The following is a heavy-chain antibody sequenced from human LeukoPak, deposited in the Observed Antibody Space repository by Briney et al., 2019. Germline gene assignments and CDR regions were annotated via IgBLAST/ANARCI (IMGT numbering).Heavy chain of an antibody. J-gene: IGHJ4*02. V-gene: IGHV3-30*02. CDR3: AKDYDFWSGYPASHFDY. CDR2: IRYDGSNK. Sequence: QSGGSLRLSCAASGFTFSSYGMHWVRQAPGKGLEWVAFIRYDGSNKYYADSVKGRFTISRDNSKNTLYLQMNSLRAEDTAVYYCAKDYDFWSGYPASHFDYWGQGTLVTVSS. D-gene: IGHD3-3*01. CDR1: GFTFSSYG.